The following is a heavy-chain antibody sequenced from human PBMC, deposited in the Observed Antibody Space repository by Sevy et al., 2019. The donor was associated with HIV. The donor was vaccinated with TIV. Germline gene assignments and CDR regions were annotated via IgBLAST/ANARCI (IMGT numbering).Heavy chain of an antibody. CDR3: ARVMLPAFIFFDY. Sequence: GGSLRLSFAASGFTFSDYYMSWIRQAPGKGVEWVSYISSSGSSIYYADSVKGRFTISRDNAKNSLYLQMNSLRAQDTAVYYCARVMLPAFIFFDYWGQGTLVTVSS. CDR1: GFTFSDYY. V-gene: IGHV3-11*01. J-gene: IGHJ4*02. D-gene: IGHD3-16*01. CDR2: ISSSGSSI.